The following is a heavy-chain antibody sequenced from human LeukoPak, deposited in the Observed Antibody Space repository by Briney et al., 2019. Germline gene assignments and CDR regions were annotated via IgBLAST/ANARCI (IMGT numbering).Heavy chain of an antibody. CDR2: IGQDGSQR. V-gene: IGHV3-7*01. D-gene: IGHD7-27*01. CDR3: VRGKLGGDDSFDI. J-gene: IGHJ3*02. Sequence: GGSLRISCAASGFTFSVYWMGWVRQAPGKGLDWVANIGQDGSQRYYVDSVKGRFTISRDNAKNSLYLQINSLRVDDTAVFYCVRGKLGGDDSFDIWGQGTMVTVSS. CDR1: GFTFSVYW.